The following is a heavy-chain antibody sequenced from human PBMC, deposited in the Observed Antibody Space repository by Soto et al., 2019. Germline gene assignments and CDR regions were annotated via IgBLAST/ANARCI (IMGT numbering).Heavy chain of an antibody. CDR3: AKVPYDFWSGSPPYGMDV. D-gene: IGHD3-3*01. J-gene: IGHJ6*02. V-gene: IGHV6-1*01. CDR2: TYYRSKWYN. Sequence: SQTLSLTCAISGASVSSKSAAWNWIRQSPSRGLEWLGRTYYRSKWYNDYAVSVKSRITINPDTSKNQFSLHLNSVTPEDTAVYYCAKVPYDFWSGSPPYGMDVWGQGTTVTVSS. CDR1: GASVSSKSAA.